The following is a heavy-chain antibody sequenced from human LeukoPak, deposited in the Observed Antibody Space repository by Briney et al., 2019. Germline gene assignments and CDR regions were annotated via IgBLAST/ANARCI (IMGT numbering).Heavy chain of an antibody. Sequence: PGGSLILSCAASGFTVSNNYMSWVRQAPGKGLEWVSVIYSGGSAYYADSVKGRFSISRDKSKNTLYLQMNSLRAEDTAVYYCAIRKSGNAIDYWGQGTLVTVSS. J-gene: IGHJ4*02. CDR2: IYSGGSA. V-gene: IGHV3-66*01. D-gene: IGHD5-12*01. CDR1: GFTVSNNY. CDR3: AIRKSGNAIDY.